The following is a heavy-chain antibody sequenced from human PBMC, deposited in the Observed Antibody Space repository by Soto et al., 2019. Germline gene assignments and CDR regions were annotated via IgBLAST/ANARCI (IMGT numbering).Heavy chain of an antibody. CDR3: VVTEAGTAGLY. V-gene: IGHV1-69*06. J-gene: IGHJ4*02. CDR1: GGTFSSYA. D-gene: IGHD6-13*01. Sequence: QVQLVQSGAEVKKPGSSVKVSCKASGGTFSSYAISWVRQAPGQGLEWMGGIIPIFGTANYAQNFQGRVTITADKSASTAYMELSSLRSEDTAVYYCVVTEAGTAGLYWGQGTLVTVSS. CDR2: IIPIFGTA.